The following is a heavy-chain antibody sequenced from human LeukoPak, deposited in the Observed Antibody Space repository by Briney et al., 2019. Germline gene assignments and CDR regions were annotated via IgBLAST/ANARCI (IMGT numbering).Heavy chain of an antibody. J-gene: IGHJ4*02. CDR1: GGSISSYY. D-gene: IGHD1-26*01. CDR3: ARGARGSYSY. Sequence: SETLSLTCTVSGGSISSYYWSWIRQPPGKGLEWIGYIFYSGSTNYNPSLKSRVTISVDTSKNQFSLNLSSVTAADTAVFYCARGARGSYSYWGQGTLVTVSS. CDR2: IFYSGST. V-gene: IGHV4-59*08.